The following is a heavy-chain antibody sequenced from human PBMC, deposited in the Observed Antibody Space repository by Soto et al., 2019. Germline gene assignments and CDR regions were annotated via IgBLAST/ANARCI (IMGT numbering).Heavy chain of an antibody. Sequence: EVQLLESGGGLVQPGGSLSLSCAASGFTFSSYGMNWVRQAPGKGLEWVSAISDSSGSTYYADSVRGRFTISSDNSKNTLYLLMNSLRAEATAVYYCATDSRLWFGQLLNYFDVWGQGTLVTVSP. V-gene: IGHV3-23*01. D-gene: IGHD3-10*01. CDR3: ATDSRLWFGQLLNYFDV. CDR1: GFTFSSYG. J-gene: IGHJ4*02. CDR2: ISDSSGST.